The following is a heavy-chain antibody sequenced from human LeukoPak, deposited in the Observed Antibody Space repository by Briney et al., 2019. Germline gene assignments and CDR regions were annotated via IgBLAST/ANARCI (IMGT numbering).Heavy chain of an antibody. CDR1: GGSISSGGNY. Sequence: SETLSLTCTVSGGSISSGGNYWSWIRQHPGKGLEWIGYIYYSGSTYYNPSLKSRVTISVDTSKNQFSLKLSSVTAADTAVYYCARAYPYYGDYYFDYWGQGTLVTVSS. CDR3: ARAYPYYGDYYFDY. V-gene: IGHV4-31*03. CDR2: IYYSGST. J-gene: IGHJ4*02. D-gene: IGHD4-17*01.